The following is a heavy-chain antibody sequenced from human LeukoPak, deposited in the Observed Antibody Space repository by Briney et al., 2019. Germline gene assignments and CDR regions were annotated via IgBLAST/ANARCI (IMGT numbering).Heavy chain of an antibody. V-gene: IGHV4-34*01. CDR3: ASIPGIAAAVWY. CDR1: GGSFSGYY. Sequence: KPSETLSLTCAVYGGSFSGYYWSWIRQPPGKGLEWIGEINHSGSTNYNPSLKSRVTISVDTSKNQFSLKLSSVTAADTAVYYCASIPGIAAAVWYWGQGTLVTVSS. CDR2: INHSGST. J-gene: IGHJ4*02. D-gene: IGHD6-13*01.